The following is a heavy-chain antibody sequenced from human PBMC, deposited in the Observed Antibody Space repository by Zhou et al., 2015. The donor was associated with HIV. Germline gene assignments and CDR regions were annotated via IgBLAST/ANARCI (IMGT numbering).Heavy chain of an antibody. V-gene: IGHV1-8*01. J-gene: IGHJ6*02. D-gene: IGHD3-22*01. CDR1: GYTFTSYD. Sequence: QVQLVQSGAEVKKPGASVKVSCKASGYTFTSYDINWVRQATGQGLEWMGWMNPNSGNTGYAQKFQGRVTMTRNTSISTAYMELSSLRSEDTAVYYCARVSNYYDSSGYDELVLVYYGMDVWGQGTTVTVS. CDR3: ARVSNYYDSSGYDELVLVYYGMDV. CDR2: MNPNSGNT.